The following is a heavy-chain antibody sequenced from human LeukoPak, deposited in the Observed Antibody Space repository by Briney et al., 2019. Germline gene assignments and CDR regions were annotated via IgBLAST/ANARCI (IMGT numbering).Heavy chain of an antibody. CDR2: IYYSGST. D-gene: IGHD3-10*01. CDR1: GGSISRYY. J-gene: IGHJ6*02. V-gene: IGHV4-59*01. Sequence: PSETLSLTCTVSGGSISRYYWSWIRQPPGKGLEWIGYIYYSGSTNYNPSLKSRVTISVDTSKNQFSLKLSSVTAADTAVYYCASMVRGSYYYYGMDVWGQGTTVTVSS. CDR3: ASMVRGSYYYYGMDV.